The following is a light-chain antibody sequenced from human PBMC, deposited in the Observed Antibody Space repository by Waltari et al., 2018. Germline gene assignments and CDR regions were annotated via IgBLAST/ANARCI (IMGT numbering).Light chain of an antibody. J-gene: IGKJ2*01. CDR3: QHYGSASMYT. CDR2: GAS. Sequence: EIVLTQSPGTLSLSPGESATLSCRASQSINSRYLAWSQQKPGQAPRLLLYGASSRATGIPDRFSGSGSGTDFTLIISRLEPEDFAVYYCQHYGSASMYTFGQGTKLEIK. V-gene: IGKV3-20*01. CDR1: QSINSRY.